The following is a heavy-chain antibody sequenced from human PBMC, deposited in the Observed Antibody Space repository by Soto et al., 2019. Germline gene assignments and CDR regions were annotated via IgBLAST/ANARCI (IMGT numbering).Heavy chain of an antibody. Sequence: QAQLVQPGAEVKKPGASVKVSCKASGYAFDSYNINWVRQAPGQGLEWMGWIIVYNGNTDYGQKFQGRATMTTDTRRSTAYMELRRLTSDDTVVYYCAGPSAYGYAGGALGHDAFDIWGQGTMVTVSS. V-gene: IGHV1-18*01. CDR3: AGPSAYGYAGGALGHDAFDI. J-gene: IGHJ3*02. D-gene: IGHD5-18*01. CDR2: IIVYNGNT. CDR1: GYAFDSYN.